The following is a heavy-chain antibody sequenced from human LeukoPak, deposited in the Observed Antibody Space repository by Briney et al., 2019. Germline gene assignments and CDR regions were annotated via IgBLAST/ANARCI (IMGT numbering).Heavy chain of an antibody. CDR1: GGSISSYY. CDR2: IYTSGST. J-gene: IGHJ3*02. D-gene: IGHD3-22*01. Sequence: SETLSLTCTVSGGSISSYYWSWIRQPAGKGLEWIGRIYTSGSTNYNPSLKSRVTISVDRSKNQFSLKLSSVTAADTAVYYCARDYYDSSGYEGAFDIWGQGTMVTVSS. V-gene: IGHV4-4*07. CDR3: ARDYYDSSGYEGAFDI.